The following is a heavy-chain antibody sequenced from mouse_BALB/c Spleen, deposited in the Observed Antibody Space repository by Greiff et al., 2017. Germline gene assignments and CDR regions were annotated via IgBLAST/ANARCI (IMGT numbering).Heavy chain of an antibody. CDR1: GFNIKDTY. Sequence: EVMLVESGAELVKPGASVKLSCTASGFNIKDTYMHWVKQRPEQGLEWIGRIDPANGNTKYDPKFQGKATITADTSSNTAYLQLSSLTSEDTAVYYCATPYYRYGGFYFDYWGQGTTLTVSS. J-gene: IGHJ2*01. CDR3: ATPYYRYGGFYFDY. D-gene: IGHD2-14*01. CDR2: IDPANGNT. V-gene: IGHV14-3*02.